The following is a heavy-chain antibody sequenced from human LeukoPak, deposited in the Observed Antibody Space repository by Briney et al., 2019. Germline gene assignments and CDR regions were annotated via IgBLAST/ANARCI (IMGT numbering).Heavy chain of an antibody. CDR1: GFTFRNAW. V-gene: IGHV3-15*01. CDR3: TTLGNGGGDEPPDDY. D-gene: IGHD2-21*02. Sequence: GGSLRLSCAASGFTFRNAWMSWVRRAPGKGLGWVGRIKSKTDGGTTDYAAPVKGRFTISRDDSKNTLYLQMNSLKTEDTAVYYCTTLGNGGGDEPPDDYWGQGTLVTVSS. J-gene: IGHJ4*02. CDR2: IKSKTDGGTT.